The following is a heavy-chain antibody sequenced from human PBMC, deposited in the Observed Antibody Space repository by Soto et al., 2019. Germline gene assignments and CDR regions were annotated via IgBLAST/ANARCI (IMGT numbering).Heavy chain of an antibody. CDR3: AHSYRSESSHYFKY. CDR2: IYWDDDK. D-gene: IGHD3-16*02. Sequence: SGPTLVKPTQTLTLTCTFSGFSLSTSAVGVGWIRQPPGKALEWLALIYWDDDKRYSPSLKSRLTITKDTSKNQVVLTMTNMDPVDTATYFCAHSYRSESSHYFKYWGQGTLVTVSS. CDR1: GFSLSTSAVG. V-gene: IGHV2-5*02. J-gene: IGHJ4*02.